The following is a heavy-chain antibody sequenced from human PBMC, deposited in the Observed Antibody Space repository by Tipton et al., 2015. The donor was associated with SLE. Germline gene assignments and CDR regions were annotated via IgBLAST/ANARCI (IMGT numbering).Heavy chain of an antibody. CDR3: AREGYSSSSVYYYMDV. Sequence: TLSLTCAVYGGSFSGYYWSWIRQPPGKGLEWIGEINHSGSTNYNPSLKSRVTISVDTPKNQFSLKLSSVTAADTAVYYCAREGYSSSSVYYYMDVWGKGTTVTVSS. D-gene: IGHD6-6*01. V-gene: IGHV4-34*01. CDR2: INHSGST. CDR1: GGSFSGYY. J-gene: IGHJ6*03.